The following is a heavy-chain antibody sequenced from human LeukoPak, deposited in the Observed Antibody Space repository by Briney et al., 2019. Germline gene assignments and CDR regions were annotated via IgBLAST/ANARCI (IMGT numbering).Heavy chain of an antibody. J-gene: IGHJ4*02. CDR2: ISRSGSTI. V-gene: IGHV3-48*03. D-gene: IGHD3-10*01. CDR3: AKDSGWFGEFTAYYFDY. Sequence: PGGSLRLSCAASGFTFSSYEMNWVRQAPGKGLEWVSYISRSGSTIYYADSVKGRFTISRDNAKNSLYLQMNSLRAEDTAVYYCAKDSGWFGEFTAYYFDYWGQGTLVTVSS. CDR1: GFTFSSYE.